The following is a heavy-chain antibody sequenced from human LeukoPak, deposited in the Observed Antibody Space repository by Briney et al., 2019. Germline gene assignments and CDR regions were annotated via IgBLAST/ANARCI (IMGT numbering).Heavy chain of an antibody. CDR3: ARRGGSSSGNYYYYYMDV. J-gene: IGHJ6*03. D-gene: IGHD6-6*01. Sequence: SVKVSCKASGGTFTSYAISGAPQAPGHGLEGMGGIIPIFGTANYAQKFQGRVTITADESTSTAYMELSSLRSEDTAVYYCARRGGSSSGNYYYYYMDVWGKGTTVTVSS. CDR2: IIPIFGTA. CDR1: GGTFTSYA. V-gene: IGHV1-69*01.